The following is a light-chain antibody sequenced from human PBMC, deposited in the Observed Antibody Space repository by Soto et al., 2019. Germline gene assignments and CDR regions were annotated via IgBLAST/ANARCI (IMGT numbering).Light chain of an antibody. CDR1: QSISSW. CDR3: LQYNSYPWT. V-gene: IGKV1-5*03. Sequence: DIQMTPSPSTLSASVGDRVTITCRASQSISSWLSWYQQEPGKPPKLLIYKASSLESGVPSRFGGSGSGTEFTLTISSLQPDDFATYYCLQYNSYPWTFGQGTKVDIK. J-gene: IGKJ1*01. CDR2: KAS.